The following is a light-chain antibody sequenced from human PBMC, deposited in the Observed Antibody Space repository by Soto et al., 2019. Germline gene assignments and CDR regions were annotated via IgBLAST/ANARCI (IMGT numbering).Light chain of an antibody. Sequence: DIQLTQSPSFLSASVGDTVTITCRASQGISRYLAWYQQKPGKAPKLLIYTASTLQSGVPSRFSGSGSGTEFTLTISSLQPEDFATYYCQQAYSTPWTFGQGTKVDIK. CDR2: TAS. V-gene: IGKV1-9*01. CDR1: QGISRY. CDR3: QQAYSTPWT. J-gene: IGKJ1*01.